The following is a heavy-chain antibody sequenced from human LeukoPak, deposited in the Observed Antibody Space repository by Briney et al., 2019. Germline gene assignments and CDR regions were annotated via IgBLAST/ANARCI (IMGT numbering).Heavy chain of an antibody. CDR3: ARDGHDLGNDY. D-gene: IGHD4-23*01. J-gene: IGHJ4*02. Sequence: SETLSLTCTVSGGSISSSSYYWGWIRQPPGKGLEWIGSIYYSGSTYYNPSLKSRVTISVDTSKNQFSLKLSSVTAADTAVYYCARDGHDLGNDYWGQGTLVTVSS. CDR2: IYYSGST. CDR1: GGSISSSSYY. V-gene: IGHV4-39*07.